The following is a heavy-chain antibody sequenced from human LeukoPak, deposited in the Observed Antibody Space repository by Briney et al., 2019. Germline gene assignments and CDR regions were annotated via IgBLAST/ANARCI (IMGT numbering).Heavy chain of an antibody. D-gene: IGHD3-3*01. CDR1: GFTFSSYG. V-gene: IGHV3-30*18. Sequence: GVSLRLSCAASGFTFSSYGMHWVRQAPGKGLEWVAVISYDGSNKYYADSVKGRFTISRDNSKNTLYLQMNSLRAEDTAVYYCAKDSDHPSFLPSDGMDVWGQGTTVTVSS. J-gene: IGHJ6*02. CDR3: AKDSDHPSFLPSDGMDV. CDR2: ISYDGSNK.